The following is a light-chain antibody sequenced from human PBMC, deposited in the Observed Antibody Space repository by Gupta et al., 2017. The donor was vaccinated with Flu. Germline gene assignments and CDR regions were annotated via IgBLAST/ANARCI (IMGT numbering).Light chain of an antibody. CDR1: QSISSW. Sequence: DIQMTQSPSTLSASVGDRVTITCRASQSISSWLAWYQQKAGKAPKLLIYKASILESGVPSRFSGSGSGTEFTLTISSLQPDDLAAYYCQQEESSPITFGGGTKVEIK. CDR3: QQEESSPIT. CDR2: KAS. J-gene: IGKJ4*01. V-gene: IGKV1-5*03.